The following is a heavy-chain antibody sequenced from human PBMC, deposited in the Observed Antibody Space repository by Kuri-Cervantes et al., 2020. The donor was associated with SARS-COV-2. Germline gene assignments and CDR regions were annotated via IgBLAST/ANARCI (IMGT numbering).Heavy chain of an antibody. D-gene: IGHD1-1*01. CDR2: IYYSGST. CDR3: ARYNWNDDPYYYYMDV. J-gene: IGHJ6*03. V-gene: IGHV4-59*11. CDR1: GGSISSHY. Sequence: GSLRLSCTVSGGSISSHYWSWIRQPPGKGLEWIGYIYYSGSTNYNPSLKSRVTMSVDTSKNQFFLKLSSVTAADTAVYYCARYNWNDDPYYYYMDVWGKGTTVTVSS.